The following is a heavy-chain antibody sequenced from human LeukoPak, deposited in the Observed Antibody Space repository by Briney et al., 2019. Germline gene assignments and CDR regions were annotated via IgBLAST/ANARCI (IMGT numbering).Heavy chain of an antibody. D-gene: IGHD2-2*02. CDR2: INHSGDT. CDR1: GGSFSGYY. Sequence: PSETLSLTCAVYGGSFSGYYWNWIRQPPGKGLEWSGEINHSGDTNYSPSLKSRVTISVDTSKSQFSLKLNSVTAADTAVYYCARVEKYQVYQLLPYQLFDFWGQGTLITVSS. V-gene: IGHV4-34*01. CDR3: ARVEKYQVYQLLPYQLFDF. J-gene: IGHJ4*02.